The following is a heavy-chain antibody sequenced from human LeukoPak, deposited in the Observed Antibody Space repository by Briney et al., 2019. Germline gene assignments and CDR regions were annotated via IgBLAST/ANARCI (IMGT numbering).Heavy chain of an antibody. CDR2: MSPTGSSI. V-gene: IGHV3-11*04. D-gene: IGHD4-17*01. CDR1: GITFSGEY. J-gene: IGHJ4*02. CDR3: AREWDGENDY. Sequence: GGSLRLSCEASGITFSGEYMSWIRQAPGKGLEWISYMSPTGSSIFYADSVKGRFTISRDNSKNTLYLQMNSLRAEDTAVYYCAREWDGENDYWGQGTLVTVSS.